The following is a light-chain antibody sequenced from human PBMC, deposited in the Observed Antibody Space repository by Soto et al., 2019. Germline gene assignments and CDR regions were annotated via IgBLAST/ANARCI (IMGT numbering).Light chain of an antibody. CDR3: CSYASGSTYV. J-gene: IGLJ1*01. Sequence: QSVLTQPASVSGSPGQSITISCNGTSRDVGNYNLVPWYQQHPGKGPKFMIYEVSKRPSGVSDRFSGSKSGNTASLTISGLQADDEADYYCCSYASGSTYVFGTGTKVTVL. V-gene: IGLV2-23*02. CDR1: SRDVGNYNL. CDR2: EVS.